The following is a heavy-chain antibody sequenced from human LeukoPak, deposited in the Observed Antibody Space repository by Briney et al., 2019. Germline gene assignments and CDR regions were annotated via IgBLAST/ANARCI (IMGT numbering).Heavy chain of an antibody. CDR3: ARDGEAAAGTTPFDY. CDR1: GFSFSSYS. J-gene: IGHJ4*02. D-gene: IGHD6-13*01. CDR2: ISHTGSTM. V-gene: IGHV3-48*01. Sequence: GGSLRLSCAASGFSFSSYSLNWVRQAPGKGLEWVSYISHTGSTMSYADSVKGRFTISRDNAKNSLYLQMNSLRAEDTAVYYCARDGEAAAGTTPFDYWGQGTLVTVSS.